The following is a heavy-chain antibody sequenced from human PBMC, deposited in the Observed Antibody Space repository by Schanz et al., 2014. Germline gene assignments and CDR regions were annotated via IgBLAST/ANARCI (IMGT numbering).Heavy chain of an antibody. CDR3: ARMSWLQSEYFQH. V-gene: IGHV3-23*01. J-gene: IGHJ1*01. CDR2: ITGSGSKT. CDR1: GFVFRTFA. Sequence: EVQLLESGGTVVQPGGSLRVSCAASGFVFRTFAMYWVRQAPGKGLEWVSAITGSGSKTYYADSVKGRFTIARDNSKNTLDLQMNSLRAEDTAIYYCARMSWLQSEYFQHWGQGTLVTVSS. D-gene: IGHD5-12*01.